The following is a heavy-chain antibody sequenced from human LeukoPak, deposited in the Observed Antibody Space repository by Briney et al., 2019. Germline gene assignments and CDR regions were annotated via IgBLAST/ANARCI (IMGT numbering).Heavy chain of an antibody. D-gene: IGHD1-20*01. V-gene: IGHV3-23*01. CDR2: MSGSGDAT. CDR3: SKGRSNFGYLSGDY. J-gene: IGHJ4*02. Sequence: GGSLRLSCAASGFAFSDFAMTWVRQAPGKGLEWVSAMSGSGDATYYADSVKGRFTISRDNSKSTLYLQMNDVETEDTAIYYCSKGRSNFGYLSGDYWGQGTLVTVSS. CDR1: GFAFSDFA.